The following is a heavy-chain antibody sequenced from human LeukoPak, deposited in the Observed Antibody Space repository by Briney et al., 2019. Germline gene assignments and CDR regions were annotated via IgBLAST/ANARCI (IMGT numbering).Heavy chain of an antibody. CDR2: IGTAGDT. CDR3: ARDRTGGGFDP. J-gene: IGHJ5*02. CDR1: GFTFSSYD. Sequence: PGGSLRPSCAASGFTFSSYDMHWVRQATGKGLEWVSAIGTAGDTYYPGSVKGRFTISRENAKNSLYLQMNSLRAGDTAVYYCARDRTGGGFDPWGQGTLVTVSS. D-gene: IGHD3/OR15-3a*01. V-gene: IGHV3-13*01.